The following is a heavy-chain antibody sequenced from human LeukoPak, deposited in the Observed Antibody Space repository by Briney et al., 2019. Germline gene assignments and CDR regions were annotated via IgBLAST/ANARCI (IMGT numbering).Heavy chain of an antibody. J-gene: IGHJ6*03. CDR2: INSDGSST. V-gene: IGHV3-74*01. CDR3: ARETGCNSTSCYISFYYYYYMDV. Sequence: PGGSLRLSCAASGFTFSSYWMHWVRQAPGKGLVWVSRINSDGSSTSYADSVKGRFTISRDNAKNTLYLQMNSLRAEDTAVYYCARETGCNSTSCYISFYYYYYMDVWGKGTTVTVSS. CDR1: GFTFSSYW. D-gene: IGHD2-2*02.